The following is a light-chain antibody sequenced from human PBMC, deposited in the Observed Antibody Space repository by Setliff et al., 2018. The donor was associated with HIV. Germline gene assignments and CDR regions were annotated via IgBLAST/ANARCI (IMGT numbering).Light chain of an antibody. CDR2: SNN. V-gene: IGLV1-44*01. Sequence: QSVLTQPPSASGTPGQRVTISCSGSSSNIGSNTVNWYRQLPGTAPKLLIYSNNQRPSGVPDRFSGSKSGTSASLGISGLQSEDEADYYCAAWDDSLNGQVFGTGTNVTVL. J-gene: IGLJ1*01. CDR1: SSNIGSNT. CDR3: AAWDDSLNGQV.